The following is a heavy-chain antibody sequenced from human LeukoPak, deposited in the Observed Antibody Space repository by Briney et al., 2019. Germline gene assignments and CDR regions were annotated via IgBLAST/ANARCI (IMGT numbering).Heavy chain of an antibody. V-gene: IGHV3-23*01. CDR3: AILPGYSSGWYEVNY. CDR1: GFTFSSYA. D-gene: IGHD6-13*01. Sequence: GGSLRLSCAASGFTFSSYAMSWVRQAPGKGLEWVSGISGSGGSTYYADSVKGRFTISRDNSRNTLYLQMNSPRPEDTVVYYCAILPGYSSGWYEVNYWGQGTLVTVSS. CDR2: ISGSGGST. J-gene: IGHJ4*02.